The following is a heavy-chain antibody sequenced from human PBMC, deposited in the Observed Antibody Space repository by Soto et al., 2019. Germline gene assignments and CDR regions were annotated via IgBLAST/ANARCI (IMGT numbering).Heavy chain of an antibody. V-gene: IGHV4-59*01. Sequence: QVRLQESGPGLVKPAETLSLTCTVSGDSISTYYWTWIRQSPGKGLEWIGYIYYTGSTNYNPSLESRVIISVDTSKNQFSLKLNSVTAADTAVYYCARAPGGASLDYWGQGALFTVSS. CDR2: IYYTGST. J-gene: IGHJ4*02. D-gene: IGHD3-10*01. CDR1: GDSISTYY. CDR3: ARAPGGASLDY.